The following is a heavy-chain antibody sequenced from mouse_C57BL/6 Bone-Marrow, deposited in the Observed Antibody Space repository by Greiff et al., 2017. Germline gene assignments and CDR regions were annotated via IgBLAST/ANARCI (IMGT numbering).Heavy chain of an antibody. V-gene: IGHV2-2*01. J-gene: IGHJ3*01. CDR3: ARMDYGSSYWFAY. D-gene: IGHD1-1*01. CDR1: GFSLTSYG. Sequence: VKLMESGPGLVQPSQSLSITCTVSGFSLTSYGVHWVRQSPGKGLEWLGVIWSGGSTDYNAAFISRLSISKDNSKSQVFFKMNSLQADDTAIYYCARMDYGSSYWFAYWGQGTLVTVSA. CDR2: IWSGGST.